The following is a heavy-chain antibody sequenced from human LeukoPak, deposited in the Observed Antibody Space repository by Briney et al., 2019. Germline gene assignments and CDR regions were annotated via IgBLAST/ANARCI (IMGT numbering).Heavy chain of an antibody. V-gene: IGHV1-69*01. CDR2: IIPIFGTA. Sequence: ASVKVSCKASGGTFSSYAIGWVRQAPGQGLEWMGGIIPIFGTANYAQKFQGRVTITADESTSTAYMELSSLRSEDTAVYYCARERLGYCSSTSCYGYYYYGMDVWGKGTTVTVSS. CDR3: ARERLGYCSSTSCYGYYYYGMDV. D-gene: IGHD2-2*01. J-gene: IGHJ6*04. CDR1: GGTFSSYA.